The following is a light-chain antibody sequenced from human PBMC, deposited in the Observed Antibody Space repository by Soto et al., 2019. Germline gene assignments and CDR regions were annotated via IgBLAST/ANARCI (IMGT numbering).Light chain of an antibody. CDR1: SSDVWSYNL. Sequence: QSVLTQPASVSGSPGQSITISCTGTSSDVWSYNLVSWYQQHPGKAPKLMIYEGSKWPSGVSKRFSGSKSGNTASLTISGLQAEDEADYYCCSYAGSSTYVFGTGTKVTVL. CDR3: CSYAGSSTYV. CDR2: EGS. V-gene: IGLV2-23*01. J-gene: IGLJ1*01.